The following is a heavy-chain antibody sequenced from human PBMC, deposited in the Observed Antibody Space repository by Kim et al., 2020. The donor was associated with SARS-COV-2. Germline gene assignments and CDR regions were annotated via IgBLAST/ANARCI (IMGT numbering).Heavy chain of an antibody. CDR2: ISWNSGSI. CDR1: GFTFDDYA. D-gene: IGHD2-2*01. J-gene: IGHJ4*02. Sequence: GGSLRLSCAASGFTFDDYAMHWVRQAPGKGLEWVSGISWNSGSIGYADSVKGRFTISRDNAKNSLYLQMNSLRAEDTALYYCAKDIARVCSSTSCYFGVFDYWGQGTLVTVSS. CDR3: AKDIARVCSSTSCYFGVFDY. V-gene: IGHV3-9*01.